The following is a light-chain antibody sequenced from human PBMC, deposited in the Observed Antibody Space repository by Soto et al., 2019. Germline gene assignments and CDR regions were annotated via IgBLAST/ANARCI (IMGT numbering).Light chain of an antibody. CDR3: QQTYRTPLT. J-gene: IGKJ4*01. V-gene: IGKV1-39*01. Sequence: DIQMTQSPSSLSASVGDRVTITCRAGQYIGRYLNWYQQKPVKAPKLLIYAASSLHSGVPSRFSGSRSTTDFTLTISSLQPEEFATYSCQQTYRTPLTFGGGTKV. CDR1: QYIGRY. CDR2: AAS.